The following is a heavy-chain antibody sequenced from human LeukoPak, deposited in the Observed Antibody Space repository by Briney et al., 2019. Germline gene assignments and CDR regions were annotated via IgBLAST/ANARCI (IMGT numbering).Heavy chain of an antibody. J-gene: IGHJ4*02. D-gene: IGHD5-18*01. V-gene: IGHV3-30-3*01. Sequence: PGGSLRLSCAASGFTFSSCAMHWVRQAPGKGLEWVAVISYDGSNKYYADSVKGRFTISRDNSKNTLYLQMNSLRAEDTAVYYCARNPRIQLWLQPFDYWGQGTLVTVSS. CDR2: ISYDGSNK. CDR3: ARNPRIQLWLQPFDY. CDR1: GFTFSSCA.